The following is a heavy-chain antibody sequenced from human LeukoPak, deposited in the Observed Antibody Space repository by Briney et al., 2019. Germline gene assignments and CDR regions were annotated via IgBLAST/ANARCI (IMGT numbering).Heavy chain of an antibody. CDR3: ARGCTGNSSSWSNWFDP. CDR1: GGSFSGYY. J-gene: IGHJ5*02. CDR2: INHSGST. Sequence: SETLSLTCAVYGGSFSGYYWSWIRQPPGKGLEWIGEINHSGSTNYNPSLESRVTISVDTSKNQFSLKLSSVTAADTAVYYCARGCTGNSSSWSNWFDPWGQGTLVTVSS. V-gene: IGHV4-34*01. D-gene: IGHD6-13*01.